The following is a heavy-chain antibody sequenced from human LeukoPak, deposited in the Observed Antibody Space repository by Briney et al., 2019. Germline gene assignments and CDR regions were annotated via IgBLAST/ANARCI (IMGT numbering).Heavy chain of an antibody. CDR3: VHDGDYEGRFDS. J-gene: IGHJ4*02. V-gene: IGHV3-15*01. D-gene: IGHD4-17*01. Sequence: SGGSLRLSCAGSGFTFSDAWMSWVRRAPGKGLEWVGRIKSKRGGGTTDYAAPVKGRFTISRDDSKNTLYLQMDSLKTEDTAIYYCVHDGDYEGRFDSWGQGTLVTVSS. CDR2: IKSKRGGGTT. CDR1: GFTFSDAW.